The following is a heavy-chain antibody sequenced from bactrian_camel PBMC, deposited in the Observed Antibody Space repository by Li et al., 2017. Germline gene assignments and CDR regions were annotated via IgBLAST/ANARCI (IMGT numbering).Heavy chain of an antibody. D-gene: IGHD4*01. J-gene: IGHJ4*01. V-gene: IGHV3S53*01. Sequence: HVQLVESGGGSVQAGGSLRLSCAFDAYTPANVRMAWFRQAPGKEREGVASLASDGSSIYANSLKGRFSISKDNAGNSLFLHMTNLKPEDTAMYYCAAPASFILTPRFYRFESSDYPYRGQGTQVTVS. CDR3: AAPASFILTPRFYRFESSDYPY. CDR2: LASDGSS. CDR1: AYTPANVR.